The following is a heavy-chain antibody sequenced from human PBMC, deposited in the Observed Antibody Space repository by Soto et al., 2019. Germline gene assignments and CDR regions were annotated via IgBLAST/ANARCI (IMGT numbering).Heavy chain of an antibody. D-gene: IGHD3-9*01. CDR1: GGSISSGDYY. J-gene: IGHJ6*02. Sequence: PSENLSPTCTVSGGSISSGDYYWSWIRQPPGKGLEWIGYIYYSGSTYYNPSLKSRVTISVDTSKNQFSLKLSSVTAADTAVYYCARVWRYVRYYYYYGMDVWGQGTTVTVSS. CDR3: ARVWRYVRYYYYYGMDV. V-gene: IGHV4-30-4*01. CDR2: IYYSGST.